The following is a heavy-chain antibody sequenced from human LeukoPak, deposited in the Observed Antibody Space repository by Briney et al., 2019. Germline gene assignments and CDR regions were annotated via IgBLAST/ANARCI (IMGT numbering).Heavy chain of an antibody. V-gene: IGHV1-8*03. J-gene: IGHJ4*02. CDR1: GYTFTSYD. D-gene: IGHD6-6*01. CDR2: MNPNSGNT. Sequence: ASVKVSCKASGYTFTSYDINWVRQATGQGLEWMGWMNPNSGNTGYAQKFQGRVTITRNTSISTAYMGLSSLRSEDTAVYYCARGLIAARLLDYWGQGTLVTVSS. CDR3: ARGLIAARLLDY.